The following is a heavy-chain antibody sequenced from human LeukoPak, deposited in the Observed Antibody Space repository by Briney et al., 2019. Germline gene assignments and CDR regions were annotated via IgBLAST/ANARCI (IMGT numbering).Heavy chain of an antibody. Sequence: GGSLRLSCAASGFTFKSYAMIWVRQAPGKGLESVSSISTAGDRTYYTDSVKGRFAISRDNSKNTLYLQMNSLRAGDTAVYYCAKSSYYDSSGFYREYYFDYWGQGTLVPVSS. CDR1: GFTFKSYA. CDR2: ISTAGDRT. V-gene: IGHV3-23*01. D-gene: IGHD3-22*01. CDR3: AKSSYYDSSGFYREYYFDY. J-gene: IGHJ4*02.